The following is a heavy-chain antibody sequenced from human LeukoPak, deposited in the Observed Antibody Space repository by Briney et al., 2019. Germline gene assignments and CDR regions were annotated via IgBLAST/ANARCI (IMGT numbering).Heavy chain of an antibody. Sequence: SETLSLTCAVYGGSFSGYYWSWIRQPPGKGLEWIGEINHSGSTNYNPSLKSRVTISVDTSKNQFSLKLSSVTAADTAVYYCARGRGGRYPNWFDPWGQGTLSPSPQ. CDR2: INHSGST. J-gene: IGHJ5*02. CDR3: ARGRGGRYPNWFDP. D-gene: IGHD3-9*01. V-gene: IGHV4-34*01. CDR1: GGSFSGYY.